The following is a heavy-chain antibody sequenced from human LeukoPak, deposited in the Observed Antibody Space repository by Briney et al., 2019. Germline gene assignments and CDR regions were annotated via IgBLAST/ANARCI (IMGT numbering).Heavy chain of an antibody. Sequence: GGSLRLSCAASGFTFSSYSMNWVRQAPGKGLEWGSSISSSSSYIYYADSVKGRFTISRDNAKNSLYLQMNSLRAEDTAVYYCARGSGTSKAVFDYWGQGTLVTVSS. J-gene: IGHJ4*02. CDR1: GFTFSSYS. CDR2: ISSSSSYI. CDR3: ARGSGTSKAVFDY. V-gene: IGHV3-21*01. D-gene: IGHD3-3*01.